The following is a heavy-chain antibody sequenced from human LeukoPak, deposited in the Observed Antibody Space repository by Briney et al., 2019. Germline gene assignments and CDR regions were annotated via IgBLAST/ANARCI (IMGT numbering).Heavy chain of an antibody. D-gene: IGHD3-22*01. CDR3: ARDSLDYYDSSGYYYEGEEFDY. V-gene: IGHV1-2*02. CDR1: GYTFTGYY. CDR2: INPNSGGT. J-gene: IGHJ4*02. Sequence: ASVKVSCKASGYTFTGYYMHWVRQAPGQGLEWIGWINPNSGGTNYAQKFQGRVTMTRDTSISTAYMELSRLRSDDTAVYYCARDSLDYYDSSGYYYEGEEFDYWGQGTLVTISS.